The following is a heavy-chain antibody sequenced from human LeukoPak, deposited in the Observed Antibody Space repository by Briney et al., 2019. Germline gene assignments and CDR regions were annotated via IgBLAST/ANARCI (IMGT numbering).Heavy chain of an antibody. CDR1: GFTFSGHW. CDR3: AREVPGLFSYYYYYMDV. D-gene: IGHD2-2*01. Sequence: PGGSLRLSCAGSGFTFSGHWMSWVRQAPGKGLEWVSYISSSGSTIYYADSVKGRFTISRDNAKNSLYLQMNSLRAEDTAVYYCAREVPGLFSYYYYYMDVWGKGTTVTVSS. J-gene: IGHJ6*03. CDR2: ISSSGSTI. V-gene: IGHV3-11*04.